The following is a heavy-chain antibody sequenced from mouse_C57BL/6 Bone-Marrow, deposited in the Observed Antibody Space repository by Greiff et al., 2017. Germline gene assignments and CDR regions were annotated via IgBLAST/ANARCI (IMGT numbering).Heavy chain of an antibody. D-gene: IGHD2-5*01. Sequence: LVESGAELARPGASVKLSCKASGYTFTSYGISWVKQRTGQGLEWIGEIYPRSGNTYYNEKFKGKATLTADKSSSTAYMELRSLTSEDSAVYFCARPYSKRAMDYWGQGTSVTVSS. V-gene: IGHV1-81*01. J-gene: IGHJ4*01. CDR1: GYTFTSYG. CDR3: ARPYSKRAMDY. CDR2: IYPRSGNT.